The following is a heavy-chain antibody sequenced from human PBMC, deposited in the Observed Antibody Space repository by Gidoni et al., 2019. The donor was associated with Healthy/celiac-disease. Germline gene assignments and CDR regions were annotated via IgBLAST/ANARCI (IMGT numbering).Heavy chain of an antibody. CDR2: INPNSGGT. J-gene: IGHJ6*02. D-gene: IGHD1-26*01. CDR1: GYTFTGYY. V-gene: IGHV1-2*02. CDR3: ARSEWELLPVPQYYYYGMDV. Sequence: QVQLVQSGAEVKKPGASVKVSCKASGYTFTGYYMHWVRQAPGQGLEWMGWINPNSGGTNYAQKFQGRVTMTRDTSISTAYMELSRLRSDDTAVYYCARSEWELLPVPQYYYYGMDVWGQGTTVTVSS.